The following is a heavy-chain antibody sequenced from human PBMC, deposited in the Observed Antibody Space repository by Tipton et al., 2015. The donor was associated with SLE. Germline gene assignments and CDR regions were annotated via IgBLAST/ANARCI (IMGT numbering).Heavy chain of an antibody. CDR1: GGSFSGYY. J-gene: IGHJ6*02. CDR2: INHSGST. D-gene: IGHD2-2*01. Sequence: TLSLTCAVSGGSFSGYYWSWIRQPPGKGLEWIGEINHSGSTNYNPSLKSRVTISVDTSKTQFSLKLSSVTAADTAVYYCASMIVVIPVEARRDGMDVWGQGTTVTVSS. V-gene: IGHV4-34*01. CDR3: ASMIVVIPVEARRDGMDV.